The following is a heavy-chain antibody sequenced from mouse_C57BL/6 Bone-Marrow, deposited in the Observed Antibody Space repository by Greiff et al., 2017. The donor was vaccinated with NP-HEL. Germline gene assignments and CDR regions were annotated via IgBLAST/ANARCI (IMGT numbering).Heavy chain of an antibody. CDR3: ARWGLRRNYFDY. V-gene: IGHV1-76*01. J-gene: IGHJ2*01. CDR1: GYTFTDYY. D-gene: IGHD2-2*01. Sequence: QVHVKQSGAELVRPGASVKLSCKASGYTFTDYYINWVKQRPGQGLEWIARIYPGSGNTYYNEKFKGKATLTAEKSSSTAYMQLSSLTSEDSAVYFCARWGLRRNYFDYWGQGTTLTVSS. CDR2: IYPGSGNT.